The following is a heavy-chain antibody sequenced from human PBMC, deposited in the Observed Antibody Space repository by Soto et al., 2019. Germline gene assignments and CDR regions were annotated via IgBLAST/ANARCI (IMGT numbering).Heavy chain of an antibody. CDR3: ARGRNDYVWGSPYY. V-gene: IGHV1-69*01. Sequence: QVQLVQSGAEVKKPGSSVKVSCKASGGTFSSYAISWVRQAPGQGLEWMGGIIPIFGTANYAQKFQGRVTITADESTSTAYVELSSVRSEDTAVYYCARGRNDYVWGSPYYWGQGTLVTVSS. CDR1: GGTFSSYA. D-gene: IGHD3-16*01. J-gene: IGHJ4*02. CDR2: IIPIFGTA.